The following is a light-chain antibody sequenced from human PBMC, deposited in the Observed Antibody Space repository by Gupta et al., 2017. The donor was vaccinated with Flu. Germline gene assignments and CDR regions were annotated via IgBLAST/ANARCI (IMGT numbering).Light chain of an antibody. Sequence: QSALTQPASVSGSPGQSITISCTGTTSDVGGYNSVSWYQQRPGTAPKLMIYDVSNRPPGISNRFSGSKSANTASLTISGLQAEDEADYYCSSYTSGSTLAVAFGGGTKLTVL. CDR1: TSDVGGYNS. J-gene: IGLJ2*01. CDR3: SSYTSGSTLAVA. CDR2: DVS. V-gene: IGLV2-14*01.